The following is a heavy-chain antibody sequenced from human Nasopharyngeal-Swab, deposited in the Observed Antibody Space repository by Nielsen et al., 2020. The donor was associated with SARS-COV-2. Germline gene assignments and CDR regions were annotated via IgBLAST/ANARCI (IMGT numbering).Heavy chain of an antibody. J-gene: IGHJ6*02. V-gene: IGHV1-24*01. CDR1: GYTLTQLS. D-gene: IGHD6-19*01. CDR3: ATGAAVAGTPISYYYYYGMTS. Sequence: SVHVSRLVSGYTLTQLSLHGLRQAPGNGLARMGCFDHEDGETLHAQKFQGRVTMTEDTSTDTAYMELSSLRSEDTAVYYCATGAAVAGTPISYYYYYGMTSGAKGPRSPSP. CDR2: FDHEDGET.